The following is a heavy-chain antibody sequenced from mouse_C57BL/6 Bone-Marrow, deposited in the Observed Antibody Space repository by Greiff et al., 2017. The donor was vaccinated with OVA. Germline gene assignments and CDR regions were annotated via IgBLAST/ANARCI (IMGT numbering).Heavy chain of an antibody. V-gene: IGHV10-1*01. CDR3: WSLRLRLPY. CDR2: IRSKSNNYAN. D-gene: IGHD3-2*02. CDR1: GFSFNTYA. Sequence: EVKLLESGGGLVQPKGSLKLSCAASGFSFNTYAMNWVRQAPGKGLEWVARIRSKSNNYANYYADSVKDRFTISSDDSESRIDLQMNNLKTEDTAMYYCWSLRLRLPYWGQGTLVTVSA. J-gene: IGHJ3*01.